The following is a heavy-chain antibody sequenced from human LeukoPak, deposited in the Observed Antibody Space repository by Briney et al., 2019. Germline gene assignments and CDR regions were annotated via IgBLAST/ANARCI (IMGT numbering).Heavy chain of an antibody. Sequence: SETLSLTCTVSGGSISSYYWSWIRQPPGKGLEWVGYIYYSGSTNYNPSLKSRVTISVDTSKNQFSLKLSSVTAADTAVYYCARVSTTKGYYFDYWGQGTLVTVSS. V-gene: IGHV4-59*01. J-gene: IGHJ4*02. D-gene: IGHD4-17*01. CDR2: IYYSGST. CDR3: ARVSTTKGYYFDY. CDR1: GGSISSYY.